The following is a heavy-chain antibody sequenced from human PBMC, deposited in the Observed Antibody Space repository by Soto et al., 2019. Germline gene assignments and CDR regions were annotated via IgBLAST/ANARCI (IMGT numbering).Heavy chain of an antibody. CDR1: GGTFSSYA. D-gene: IGHD2-2*01. CDR3: ARSQGSSTSLELYYYYYYGMDV. Sequence: QVQLVQSGAEVKKPGSSVKVSCKASGGTFSSYAISWVRQAPGQGLEWMGGTIPISGTANYAQKFQGRVTITPDESTSTAYMELSSLRSEDTAVYYCARSQGSSTSLELYYYYYYGMDVWGQGTTVTVSS. V-gene: IGHV1-69*01. J-gene: IGHJ6*02. CDR2: TIPISGTA.